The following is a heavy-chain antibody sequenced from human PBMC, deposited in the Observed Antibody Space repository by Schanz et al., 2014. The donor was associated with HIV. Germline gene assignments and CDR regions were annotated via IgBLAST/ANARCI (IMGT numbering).Heavy chain of an antibody. CDR3: AKRIIFGVVFPANFDY. CDR1: GFTFNNAW. Sequence: EVQLVESGGGLVNPGGSLRLSCVASGFTFNNAWMNWVRQAPGKGLEWVSAISGSGGSTYYADSVKGRFTISRDNSKNTLYLQMNSLRAEDTAVYYCAKRIIFGVVFPANFDYWGQGTLVTVSS. D-gene: IGHD3-3*01. V-gene: IGHV3-23*04. CDR2: ISGSGGST. J-gene: IGHJ4*02.